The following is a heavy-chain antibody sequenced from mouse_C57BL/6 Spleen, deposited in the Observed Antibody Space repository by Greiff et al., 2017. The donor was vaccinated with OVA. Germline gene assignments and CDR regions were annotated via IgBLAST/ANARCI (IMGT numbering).Heavy chain of an antibody. CDR3: AIGYGSSYPEYYAMDY. J-gene: IGHJ4*01. CDR2: IYTRDGST. D-gene: IGHD1-1*01. V-gene: IGHV1-78*01. Sequence: QVQLQQSDAELVKPGASVKISCKVSGYTFTDHTIHWMKQRPEQGLEWIGYIYTRDGSTKYNEKFKGKATLTADKSSSTAYMQLNSLTSEDSAVYFCAIGYGSSYPEYYAMDYWGQGTSVTVSS. CDR1: GYTFTDHT.